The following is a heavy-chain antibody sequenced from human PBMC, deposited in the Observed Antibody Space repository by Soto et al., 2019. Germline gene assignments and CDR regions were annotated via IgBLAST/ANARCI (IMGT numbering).Heavy chain of an antibody. CDR2: ISSSSTI. J-gene: IGHJ3*02. CDR3: ARGRDAFDI. Sequence: PGGSLRLSCAASGFTFSSYSMNWVRQAPGKGLEWVSYISSSSTIYYADSVKGRFTISRDNAKNSLYLQMNSLRDEDTAVYYCARGRDAFDIWGQGTMVTVS. CDR1: GFTFSSYS. V-gene: IGHV3-48*02.